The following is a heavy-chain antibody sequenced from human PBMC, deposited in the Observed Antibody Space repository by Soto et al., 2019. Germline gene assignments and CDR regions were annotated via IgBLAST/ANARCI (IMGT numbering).Heavy chain of an antibody. CDR2: IIPIFGTA. CDR3: ARAPLGIDYYYYYGMDV. CDR1: GGTFSSYA. V-gene: IGHV1-69*06. J-gene: IGHJ6*02. Sequence: GASVKVSCKASGGTFSSYAISWVRQAPGQGLEWMGGIIPIFGTANYAQKFQGRVTITADKSTSTAYMELSSLRSEDTAVYYCARAPLGIDYYYYYGMDVWGQGTTVTVSS.